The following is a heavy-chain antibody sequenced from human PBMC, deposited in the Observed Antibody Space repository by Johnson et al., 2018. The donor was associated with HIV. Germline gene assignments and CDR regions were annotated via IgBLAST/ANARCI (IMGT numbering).Heavy chain of an antibody. J-gene: IGHJ3*02. CDR1: GFTFSSYA. CDR2: ISYDGSNK. V-gene: IGHV3-30-3*01. Sequence: QVKLVESGGGVVQPGRSLRLSCAASGFTFSSYAMHWVRQAPGKGLEWVAVISYDGSNKYYADSVKGRFTISRDNSKNTLYLQMNSLRAEDTAVYYCARDRGGGTEAGAFDIWGPGTMVTVSS. D-gene: IGHD2-15*01. CDR3: ARDRGGGTEAGAFDI.